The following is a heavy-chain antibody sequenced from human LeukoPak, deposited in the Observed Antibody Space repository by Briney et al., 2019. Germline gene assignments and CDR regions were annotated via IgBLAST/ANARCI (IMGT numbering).Heavy chain of an antibody. V-gene: IGHV4-30-2*01. CDR1: GGSLSSGGYY. CDR2: IYHSGST. J-gene: IGHJ6*03. CDR3: AREHVTAMVGDYYYMDV. Sequence: SETLSLTCTVSGGSLSSGGYYWSWIRQPPGKGLEWIGYIYHSGSTYYNPSLKSRVTISVDRSKNQFSLKLSSVTAADTAVYYCAREHVTAMVGDYYYMDVWGKGTTVTVSS. D-gene: IGHD5-18*01.